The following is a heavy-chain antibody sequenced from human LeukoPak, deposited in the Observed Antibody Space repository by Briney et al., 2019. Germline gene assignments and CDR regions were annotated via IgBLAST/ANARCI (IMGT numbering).Heavy chain of an antibody. V-gene: IGHV4-31*03. Sequence: SQTLSLTCTVSGGSISSGGYYWSWIRQHPGKGLEWIGYIYYSGSTYYNPSLKSRVTISVDTSKNKFSLKLSSVTAADTAVYYCARENAANGPADYWGQGTLVTVSS. CDR3: ARENAANGPADY. J-gene: IGHJ4*02. CDR2: IYYSGST. CDR1: GGSISSGGYY. D-gene: IGHD2-8*01.